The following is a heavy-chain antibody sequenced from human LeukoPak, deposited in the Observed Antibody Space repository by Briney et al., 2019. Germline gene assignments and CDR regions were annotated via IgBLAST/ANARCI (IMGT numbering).Heavy chain of an antibody. CDR1: GFTFSSYA. V-gene: IGHV3-23*01. CDR3: ALPVDGSFDY. J-gene: IGHJ4*02. D-gene: IGHD5-24*01. Sequence: GGSLRLSCAASGFTFSSYAMSWVRQAPGKGLEWVSAISGSGGSTYYADSVKGRFTISRNNSKNTLYLQMNSLRAEDTAVYCCALPVDGSFDYWGQGTLVTVSS. CDR2: ISGSGGST.